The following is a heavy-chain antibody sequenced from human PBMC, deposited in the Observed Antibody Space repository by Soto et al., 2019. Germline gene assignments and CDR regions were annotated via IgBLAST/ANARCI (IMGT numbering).Heavy chain of an antibody. CDR1: VGSISSGDYY. D-gene: IGHD3-3*02. Sequence: SETLCITCTFSVGSISSGDYYWSWIRQPPGKGLEWIGYIYYSGSTYYNPSLKSRVTISVDTSKNQFSLKLSSVTAADTAVYYCARGRIFGVAKGYGMDVWGQGTTVTVSS. CDR2: IYYSGST. V-gene: IGHV4-30-4*01. CDR3: ARGRIFGVAKGYGMDV. J-gene: IGHJ6*01.